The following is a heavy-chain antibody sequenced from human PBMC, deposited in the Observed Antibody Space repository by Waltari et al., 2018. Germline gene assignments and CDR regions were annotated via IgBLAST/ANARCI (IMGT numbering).Heavy chain of an antibody. CDR2: LNASNGDA. D-gene: IGHD3-3*01. J-gene: IGHJ4*02. CDR1: GYTFTDYY. Sequence: QVQLVQSGAEVKKPGASVKVSCKASGYTFTDYYVHWVRQAPGQGLVWMGRLNASNGDADDGKKVQGRVTMTRDASVGTADMELSRLRADDTAEYYCAKGGPAIFGVLNTKRFDCWGQGTPVTVSS. CDR3: AKGGPAIFGVLNTKRFDC. V-gene: IGHV1-2*06.